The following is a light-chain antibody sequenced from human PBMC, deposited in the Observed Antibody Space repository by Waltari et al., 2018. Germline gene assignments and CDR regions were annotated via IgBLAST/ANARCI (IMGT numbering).Light chain of an antibody. J-gene: IGKJ4*01. CDR2: GAS. CDR3: QQYNDWPPLT. CDR1: QRVNRF. V-gene: IGKV3-15*01. Sequence: VVMTQSPATLSVSPGERVTLSCRATQRVNRFVACYQQKPGQAPRLLIYGASTRATGIPARFSGSGSGTEFTLTISSLQSEDFAVYYCQQYNDWPPLTFGGGTKLEIK.